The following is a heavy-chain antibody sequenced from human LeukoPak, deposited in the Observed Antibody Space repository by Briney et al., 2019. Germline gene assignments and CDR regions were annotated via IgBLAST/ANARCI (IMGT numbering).Heavy chain of an antibody. CDR1: GFTFRSHA. J-gene: IGHJ4*02. V-gene: IGHV3-23*01. D-gene: IGHD6-19*01. CDR3: AKTSSGDGSGRDSGWLVDY. Sequence: GGSLRLSCAASGFTFRSHAVCWVRQAPGKGLEWVSGISGSGGDTYYADSVEGRFTISRDKSKNMLYLQINTLSTQDTGVYYCAKTSSGDGSGRDSGWLVDYWGQGTLVTVSS. CDR2: ISGSGGDT.